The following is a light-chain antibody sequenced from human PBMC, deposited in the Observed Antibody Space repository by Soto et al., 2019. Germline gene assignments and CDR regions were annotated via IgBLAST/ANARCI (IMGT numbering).Light chain of an antibody. Sequence: EIVLTHSPGTLALSPRERATLSSSAGQSVSNNYLAWYQQKPGQAPRLLIYGASNRATGIPDRFSGSGSGTDFTLTISRLEPEDFAVYYCQQYGSSGTFGQGTKVDNK. CDR3: QQYGSSGT. J-gene: IGKJ1*01. CDR1: QSVSNNY. V-gene: IGKV3-20*01. CDR2: GAS.